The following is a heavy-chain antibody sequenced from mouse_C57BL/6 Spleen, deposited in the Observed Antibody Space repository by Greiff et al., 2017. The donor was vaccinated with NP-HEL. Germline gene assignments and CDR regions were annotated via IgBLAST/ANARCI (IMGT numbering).Heavy chain of an antibody. CDR3: ARMGYSNYWFAY. CDR1: GYTFTSYW. CDR2: IYPGSGST. J-gene: IGHJ3*01. V-gene: IGHV1-55*01. Sequence: VQLQQPGAELVKPGASVKMSCKASGYTFTSYWITWVKQRPGQGLEWIGDIYPGSGSTNYNEKFKSKATLTVDTSFSTAYMQISSLTSEDSAVYYCARMGYSNYWFAYWGQGTLVTVSA. D-gene: IGHD2-5*01.